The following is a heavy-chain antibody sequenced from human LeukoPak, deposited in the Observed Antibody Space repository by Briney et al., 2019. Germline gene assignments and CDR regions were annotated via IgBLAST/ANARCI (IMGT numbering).Heavy chain of an antibody. V-gene: IGHV3-23*01. CDR3: ATTPSGWYSASDY. J-gene: IGHJ4*02. D-gene: IGHD6-19*01. Sequence: PGGSLRLSCAASGFTFSSYAMSWVRQAPGKGLEWVSAISGSGGSTYYADSVKGRFTISRDNSKNTLYLQMNSLRAEDTAVYYCATTPSGWYSASDYWGQGTLVTVSS. CDR1: GFTFSSYA. CDR2: ISGSGGST.